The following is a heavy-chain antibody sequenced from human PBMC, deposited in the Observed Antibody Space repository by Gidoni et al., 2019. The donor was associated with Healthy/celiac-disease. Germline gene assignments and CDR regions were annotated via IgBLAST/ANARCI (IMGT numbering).Heavy chain of an antibody. D-gene: IGHD2-2*01. CDR1: GYTCTSYE. CDR3: ARAREYLNWFDP. CDR2: MTPNSGNT. J-gene: IGHJ5*02. Sequence: QVQLVQSGAEVQKPGASVKVSCQASGYTCTSYEINWVRQATGQGLEWMGWMTPNSGNTGYAQKFQGRVTMTRNTTISTASMELSSLGSEDTAVYYCARAREYLNWFDPWGQGTLVTVSS. V-gene: IGHV1-8*01.